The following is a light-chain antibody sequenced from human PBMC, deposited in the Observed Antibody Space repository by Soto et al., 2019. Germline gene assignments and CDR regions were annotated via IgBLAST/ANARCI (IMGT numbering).Light chain of an antibody. CDR3: QQYGSSIT. CDR1: QSVRSSY. CDR2: DAS. J-gene: IGKJ5*01. V-gene: IGKV3-20*01. Sequence: EIVLTQSPGTLSLSPGEGATLSCRASQSVRSSYLAWYQQKPGQAPRLLIYDASSRATGIPDRFSGRGSGTDFTLTISRLEPEDFAVYYCQQYGSSITFGQGTRLEIK.